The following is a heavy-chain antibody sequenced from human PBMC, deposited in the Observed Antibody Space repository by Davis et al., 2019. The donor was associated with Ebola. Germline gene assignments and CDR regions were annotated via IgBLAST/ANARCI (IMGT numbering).Heavy chain of an antibody. J-gene: IGHJ4*02. D-gene: IGHD5-18*01. V-gene: IGHV1-69*13. Sequence: SVKVSCKASGGTFSSYAISWVRQAPGQGLEWMGGIIPIFGTANYAQKFQGRVTITADESTSTAYMELRSLRSDDTAVYYCARGSGGLWPIDYWGQGTLVTVSS. CDR3: ARGSGGLWPIDY. CDR1: GGTFSSYA. CDR2: IIPIFGTA.